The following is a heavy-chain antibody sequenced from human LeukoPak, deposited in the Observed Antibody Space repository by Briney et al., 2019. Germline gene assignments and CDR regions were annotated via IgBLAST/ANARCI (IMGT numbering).Heavy chain of an antibody. J-gene: IGHJ6*03. Sequence: GRSLRLSCAASGFTFSSYAMHWVRQAPGKGLEWVSVIYSGGSTYYADSVKGRFTISRDNSKNTLYLQMNSLRAEDTAVYYCARAPYYYYYYMDVWGKGTTVTVSS. CDR3: ARAPYYYYYYMDV. V-gene: IGHV3-66*02. CDR1: GFTFSSYA. CDR2: IYSGGST.